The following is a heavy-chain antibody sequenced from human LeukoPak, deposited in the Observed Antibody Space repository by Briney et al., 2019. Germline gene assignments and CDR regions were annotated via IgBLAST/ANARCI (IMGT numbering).Heavy chain of an antibody. J-gene: IGHJ6*03. Sequence: ETLSLTCTVSGGSISSYYWSWIRQPPGKGLEWIGYIYYSGSTNYNPSLKSRVTISVDTSKNQFSLKPSSVTAADTAVYYCAAVAGSYYYYYMDVWGKGTTVTISS. CDR2: IYYSGST. D-gene: IGHD6-19*01. CDR1: GGSISSYY. V-gene: IGHV4-59*01. CDR3: AAVAGSYYYYYMDV.